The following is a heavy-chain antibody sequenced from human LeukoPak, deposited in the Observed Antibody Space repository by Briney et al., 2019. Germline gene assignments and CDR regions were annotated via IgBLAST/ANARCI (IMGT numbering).Heavy chain of an antibody. J-gene: IGHJ2*01. D-gene: IGHD6-13*01. V-gene: IGHV4-4*07. Sequence: PSETLSLTCTVSGGSISSYYWSWIRQPAGKGLEWIGRIYTSGSTNYNPSLKSRVTMSVDTSKNQFSLKLSSVTAADTAAYYCARVYYSNSYDYWYFDLWGRGTLVTVSS. CDR3: ARVYYSNSYDYWYFDL. CDR1: GGSISSYY. CDR2: IYTSGST.